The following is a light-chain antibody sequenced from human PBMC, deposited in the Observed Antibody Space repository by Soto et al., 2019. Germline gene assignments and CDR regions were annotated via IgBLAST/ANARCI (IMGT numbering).Light chain of an antibody. CDR2: DAS. V-gene: IGKV1-5*01. Sequence: DIQMTQSPSTLSASVGDRVTITCRASQSISSWLAWYQQKPGKAPKLLIYDASSLESGVPSRFRGSGFGTYFTLTISSLQPDDFASYYCQQYNSYSWTFGQGTKVEIK. CDR3: QQYNSYSWT. CDR1: QSISSW. J-gene: IGKJ1*01.